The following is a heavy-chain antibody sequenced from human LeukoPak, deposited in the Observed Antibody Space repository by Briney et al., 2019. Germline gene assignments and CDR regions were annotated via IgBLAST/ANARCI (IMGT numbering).Heavy chain of an antibody. Sequence: GGSLRLSCAASGFTFSSYEMNWVRQAPGKGLEWVSYISSSGSTIYHADSVKGRFTISRDNAKNSLYLQMNSLRAEDTAVYYCARENYDSSGYYGFDYWGQGTLVTVSS. J-gene: IGHJ4*02. V-gene: IGHV3-48*03. CDR3: ARENYDSSGYYGFDY. CDR1: GFTFSSYE. CDR2: ISSSGSTI. D-gene: IGHD3-22*01.